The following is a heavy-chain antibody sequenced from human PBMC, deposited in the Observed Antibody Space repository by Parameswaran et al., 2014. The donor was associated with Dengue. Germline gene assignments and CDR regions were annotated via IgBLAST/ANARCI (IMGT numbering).Heavy chain of an antibody. V-gene: IGHV3-64D*06. J-gene: IGHJ4*02. D-gene: IGHD2-2*01. Sequence: AMPGVRQAPGKGLEYVSAISSDGGSTYYADSVKGRFTISRDNSKNTLYLQMSSLKAEDTAVYYCVKDLYCTSSSCDFEYWGQGTLVTVSS. CDR2: ISSDGGST. CDR3: VKDLYCTSSSCDFEY. CDR1: A.